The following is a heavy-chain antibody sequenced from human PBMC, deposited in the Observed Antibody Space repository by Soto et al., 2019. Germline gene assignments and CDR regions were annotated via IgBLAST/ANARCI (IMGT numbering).Heavy chain of an antibody. CDR3: ASRIAVAGKGYYYYGMDV. D-gene: IGHD6-19*01. J-gene: IGHJ6*02. Sequence: GASVKFSCKASGGTFSSYAISWVRQAPGQGLEWMGGIIPIFGTANYAQKFQGRVTITADESTSTAYMELSSLRSEDTAVYYCASRIAVAGKGYYYYGMDVWGQGTTVTVSS. CDR1: GGTFSSYA. V-gene: IGHV1-69*13. CDR2: IIPIFGTA.